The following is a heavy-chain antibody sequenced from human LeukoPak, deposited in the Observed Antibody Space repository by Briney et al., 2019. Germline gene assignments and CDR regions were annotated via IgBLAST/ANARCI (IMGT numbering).Heavy chain of an antibody. CDR3: ARPPNIRTPNWFDY. V-gene: IGHV4-34*01. Sequence: PSETLSLTCAVYGGSFSGYYWSWIRQPPGKGLEWIGEINHSGSTNYNPSLKSRVTISVDTSKNQFSLKLSSVTAADTAVYYCARPPNIRTPNWFDYWGRGTLVTVSS. CDR2: INHSGST. CDR1: GGSFSGYY. D-gene: IGHD7-27*01. J-gene: IGHJ4*02.